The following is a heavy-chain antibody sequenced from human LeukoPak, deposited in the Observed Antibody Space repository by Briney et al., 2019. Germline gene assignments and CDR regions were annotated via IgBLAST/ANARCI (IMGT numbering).Heavy chain of an antibody. CDR3: ARDLYYYDSSGDYYYYYMDV. V-gene: IGHV4-4*07. J-gene: IGHJ6*03. CDR2: IYTSGST. CDR1: GGSISSYY. Sequence: PSETLSLTCTVSGGSISSYYWMWIRQPAGKGLECIGRIYTSGSTNYNPPLTSRVPMSVDTSKNQFALTLSSVTAADTAVYYCARDLYYYDSSGDYYYYYMDVWGKGTTVTVSS. D-gene: IGHD3-22*01.